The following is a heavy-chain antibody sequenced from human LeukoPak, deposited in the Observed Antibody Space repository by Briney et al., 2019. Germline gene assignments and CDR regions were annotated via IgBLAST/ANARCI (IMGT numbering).Heavy chain of an antibody. Sequence: ASVKVSCKASGYTFTSYYMHWVRQAPGQGLEWMGIINPSGGSTSYAQKFQSRVTMTRDMSTSTVYMELSSLRSEDTAVYYCARGPKSPIAVAGIVDYWGQGTLVTVSS. J-gene: IGHJ4*02. CDR1: GYTFTSYY. D-gene: IGHD6-19*01. CDR3: ARGPKSPIAVAGIVDY. V-gene: IGHV1-46*01. CDR2: INPSGGST.